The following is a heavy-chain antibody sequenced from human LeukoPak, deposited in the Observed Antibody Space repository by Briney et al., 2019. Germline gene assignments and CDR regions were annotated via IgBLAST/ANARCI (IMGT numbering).Heavy chain of an antibody. Sequence: GGSLRLSCAASGFSLSGSWMHWVRQGPGKGLEWVSHIDKDATTIRYADSVKGRFTISRDNSKNTLYLQMNSLRAEDTAVYYCAKDANFDWLLPRYFDYWGQGTLVTVSS. V-gene: IGHV3-74*01. J-gene: IGHJ4*02. D-gene: IGHD3-9*01. CDR1: GFSLSGSW. CDR2: IDKDATTI. CDR3: AKDANFDWLLPRYFDY.